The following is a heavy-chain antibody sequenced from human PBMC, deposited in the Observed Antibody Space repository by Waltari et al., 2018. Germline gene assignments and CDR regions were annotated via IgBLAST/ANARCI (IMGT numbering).Heavy chain of an antibody. CDR3: ARGGGDYRLGELSRYDY. D-gene: IGHD3-16*02. Sequence: QVQLVQSGAEVKKPGSSVKVSCKASGGTFSSYAISWVRQAPGQGLEWMGGIIPIFGTANYAQKFQGRVTITADESTSTAYMELSSLRSEDTAVYYCARGGGDYRLGELSRYDYWGQGTLVTVSS. J-gene: IGHJ4*02. CDR2: IIPIFGTA. CDR1: GGTFSSYA. V-gene: IGHV1-69*01.